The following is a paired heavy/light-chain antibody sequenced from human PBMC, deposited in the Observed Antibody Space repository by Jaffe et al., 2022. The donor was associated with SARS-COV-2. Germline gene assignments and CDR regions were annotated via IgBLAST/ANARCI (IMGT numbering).Light chain of an antibody. CDR3: GTWDSSLSAWV. V-gene: IGLV1-51*01. Sequence: QSVLTQPPSVSAAPGQKVTISCSGSSSNIGNNYVSWYQQLPGTAPKLLIYDNNRRPSGIPDRFSGSKSGTSATLGITGLQTGDEADFYCGTWDSSLSAWVFGGGTKLTVL. CDR2: DNN. J-gene: IGLJ3*02. CDR1: SSNIGNNY.
Heavy chain of an antibody. CDR1: GFIVSSNY. CDR2: IYSGGST. Sequence: EVQLVESGGGLVQSGGSLRVSCAASGFIVSSNYMSWVRQAPGKGLEWVSFIYSGGSTYYADSVKGRFTISRDNSRNTLYLEMNSLRAEDTAVYYCARGHVDYFFYGMDVWGQGTTVTVSS. J-gene: IGHJ6*02. CDR3: ARGHVDYFFYGMDV. V-gene: IGHV3-53*01.